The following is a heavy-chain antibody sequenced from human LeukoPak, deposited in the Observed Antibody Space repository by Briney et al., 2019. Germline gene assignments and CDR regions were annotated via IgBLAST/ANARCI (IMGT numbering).Heavy chain of an antibody. J-gene: IGHJ4*02. Sequence: ASVKVSCKASGHTFTGYYMHWVRQAPGQGLEWMGWINPNSGGTNYAQKLQGRVTMTTDTSTSTAYMELRSLRSDDTAVYYCARSRSGSYLFALWGQGTLVTVSS. V-gene: IGHV1-2*02. CDR3: ARSRSGSYLFAL. CDR2: INPNSGGT. D-gene: IGHD1-26*01. CDR1: GHTFTGYY.